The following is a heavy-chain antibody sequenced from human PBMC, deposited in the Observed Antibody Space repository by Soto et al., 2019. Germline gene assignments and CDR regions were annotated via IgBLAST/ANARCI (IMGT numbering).Heavy chain of an antibody. V-gene: IGHV4-39*01. Sequence: SETLSLTCTVSGGSISSSSYYWGWIRQPPGKGLEWIGSIYYSGSTYYNPSLKSRVTISVDTSKNQFSLKLSSVTAADTAVYYCARLAYYCSGGSCYLDWFEPWGQGTLVTVSS. J-gene: IGHJ5*02. CDR2: IYYSGST. D-gene: IGHD2-15*01. CDR1: GGSISSSSYY. CDR3: ARLAYYCSGGSCYLDWFEP.